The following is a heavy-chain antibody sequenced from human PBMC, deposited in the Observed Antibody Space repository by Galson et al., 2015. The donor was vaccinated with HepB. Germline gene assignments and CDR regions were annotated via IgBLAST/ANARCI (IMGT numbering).Heavy chain of an antibody. D-gene: IGHD1-26*01. Sequence: ETLSLTCTVSGGSISSSRYYWGWIRQPPGKGLEWIGSIYYSGSTYYNPSLKSRVTISVDTSKNQFSLRLSSVTAADTAVYYCARHQTGSYYVTNFDYWGQGTLVTVSS. CDR2: IYYSGST. CDR3: ARHQTGSYYVTNFDY. CDR1: GGSISSSRYY. V-gene: IGHV4-39*01. J-gene: IGHJ4*02.